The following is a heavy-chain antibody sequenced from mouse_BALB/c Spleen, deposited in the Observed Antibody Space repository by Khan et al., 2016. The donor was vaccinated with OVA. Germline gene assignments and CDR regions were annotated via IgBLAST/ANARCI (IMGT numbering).Heavy chain of an antibody. J-gene: IGHJ2*01. CDR2: ISGDSSTI. Sequence: VQLKESGGGLVQPGGSRKLSCAASGFTFSSYGMHWVRQAPEKGLEWVAYISGDSSTIYYTDTVKGRFTISRDNPKNTRSLQMTSLMSEDTAMYYCATSYYYGYYFDYWGPGTTLTVSS. CDR1: GFTFSSYG. D-gene: IGHD1-1*01. V-gene: IGHV5-17*02. CDR3: ATSYYYGYYFDY.